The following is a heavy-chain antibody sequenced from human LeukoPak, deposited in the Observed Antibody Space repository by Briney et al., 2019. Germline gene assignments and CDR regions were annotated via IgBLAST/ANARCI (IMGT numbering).Heavy chain of an antibody. V-gene: IGHV3-23*01. J-gene: IGHJ4*02. CDR1: GFTLSNYG. CDR3: AKTSVGEGRIIGSGYFDN. CDR2: SGTRGDT. D-gene: IGHD2-15*01. Sequence: GGSLRLSCATSGFTLSNYGMTWVRQAPGKGLEWVSSSGTRGDTYYADSVKGRFTISRDNSENTLSLQMNSLRADDTAVYYCAKTSVGEGRIIGSGYFDNWGQGTLVTVSS.